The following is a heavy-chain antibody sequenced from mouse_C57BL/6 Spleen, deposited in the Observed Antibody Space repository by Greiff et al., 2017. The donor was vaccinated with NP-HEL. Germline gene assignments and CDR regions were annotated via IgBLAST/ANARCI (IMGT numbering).Heavy chain of an antibody. CDR3: AKRSSYEGYFDY. V-gene: IGHV5-17*01. CDR1: GFTFSDYG. J-gene: IGHJ2*01. D-gene: IGHD1-1*01. CDR2: ISSGSSTI. Sequence: EVMLVESGGGLVKPGGSLKLSCAASGFTFSDYGMHWVRQAPEKGLEWVAYISSGSSTIYYADTVKGRFTISRDNAKNTLFLQRTSLRSENTAMYYGAKRSSYEGYFDYWGQGTTLTVSS.